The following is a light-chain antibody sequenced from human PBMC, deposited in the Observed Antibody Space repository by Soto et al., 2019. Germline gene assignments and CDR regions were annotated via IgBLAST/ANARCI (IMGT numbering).Light chain of an antibody. CDR1: QSLLHSNGFNY. CDR3: PQALQTPQT. CDR2: LGS. V-gene: IGKV2-28*01. J-gene: IGKJ5*01. Sequence: DVVMTQSPLSLAVTPGEPASISCRSSQSLLHSNGFNYLHWYLQKPGQSPHLLIYLGSNRASGVPDRISGSGSGTDFTLKISRVEAEDVGVYYCPQALQTPQTFGQGTRLEIK.